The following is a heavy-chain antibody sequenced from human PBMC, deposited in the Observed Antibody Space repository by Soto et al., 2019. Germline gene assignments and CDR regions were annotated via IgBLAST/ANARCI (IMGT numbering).Heavy chain of an antibody. Sequence: QVQLVQSGAEVKKPGASVKVSCKASGYTFTSYGISWVRQAPGQGLEWMGWISAYNGNTNYAQKLQGRVTMTTDTSTSTAYMELRSLRSDDTAVYYCARRSSPIAVAGSTHYYYYGMDVWGQGTTVTVSS. J-gene: IGHJ6*02. CDR1: GYTFTSYG. V-gene: IGHV1-18*01. CDR3: ARRSSPIAVAGSTHYYYYGMDV. D-gene: IGHD6-19*01. CDR2: ISAYNGNT.